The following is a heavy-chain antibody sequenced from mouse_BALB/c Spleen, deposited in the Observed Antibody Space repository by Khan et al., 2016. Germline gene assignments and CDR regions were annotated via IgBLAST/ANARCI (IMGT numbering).Heavy chain of an antibody. J-gene: IGHJ4*01. D-gene: IGHD2-2*01. Sequence: EVELVESGGGLVQPGGSLRLSCATSGFTFTDYYMSWVRQPPGKALEWLGFIRNKANGYTQEYSASVKGRFTISRDNSQTILYLQMNTLIAEDSATYYCARDIEGYDDAMDYWGQGTSVTVSS. V-gene: IGHV7-3*02. CDR1: GFTFTDYY. CDR2: IRNKANGYTQ. CDR3: ARDIEGYDDAMDY.